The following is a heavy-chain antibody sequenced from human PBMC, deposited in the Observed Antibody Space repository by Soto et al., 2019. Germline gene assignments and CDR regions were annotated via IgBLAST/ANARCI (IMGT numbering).Heavy chain of an antibody. D-gene: IGHD2-15*01. Sequence: EVQVLESGGGLVQPGGSLRLSCEGSGFTVSSHAMTWIRQAPRKGPEWVSTVTADGGTYYADSVKGRFAMSRDTSENTLYLQMNGLGAECRAAYYCAPHVSCSGGSCQYDAFAIRGQGTMVTVSS. CDR2: VTADGGT. CDR3: APHVSCSGGSCQYDAFAI. CDR1: GFTVSSHA. J-gene: IGHJ3*02. V-gene: IGHV3-23*01.